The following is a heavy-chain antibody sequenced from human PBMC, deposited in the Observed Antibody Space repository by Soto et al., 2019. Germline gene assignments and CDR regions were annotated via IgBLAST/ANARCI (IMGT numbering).Heavy chain of an antibody. CDR3: ARNLPYYDSSGYYYGNWAIDY. J-gene: IGHJ4*02. Sequence: QLQLQESGPGLVKPSETLSLTCTVSGGSISSSSYYWGWIRQPPGKGLEWIGSIYYSGSNYYNPSLKSRVNIYVDMAKNQFSMTLSSVTAAETAVYYCARNLPYYDSSGYYYGNWAIDYWGQGTLVTVSS. CDR1: GGSISSSSYY. V-gene: IGHV4-39*01. CDR2: IYYSGSN. D-gene: IGHD3-22*01.